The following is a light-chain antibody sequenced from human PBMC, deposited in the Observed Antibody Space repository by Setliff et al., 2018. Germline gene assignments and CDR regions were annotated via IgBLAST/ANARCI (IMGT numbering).Light chain of an antibody. Sequence: QPALTQPASVSGSPGQSITISCTGTSSDIGGYNYVSWYQQHPGKAPKVLISEVSDRPSGISSRFSGSKSGDTASLTISGLQAGDEADYYCSSYSSSNTRVIFGGGTKVTVL. J-gene: IGLJ2*01. CDR2: EVS. V-gene: IGLV2-14*03. CDR3: SSYSSSNTRVI. CDR1: SSDIGGYNY.